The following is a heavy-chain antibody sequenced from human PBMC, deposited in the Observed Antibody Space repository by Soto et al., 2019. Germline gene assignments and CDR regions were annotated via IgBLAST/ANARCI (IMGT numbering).Heavy chain of an antibody. D-gene: IGHD2-21*02. Sequence: QVQLVQSGAEGKKPGASVKVSCKASGYTFTSYAMHGLRQAPGKRLEGMGWINAGNGNTKNSQKLQGRVTITRDTSASTAYMELSSLRSEDTAVYYCARSIVVVTALDYWGQGTLVTVSS. J-gene: IGHJ4*02. CDR1: GYTFTSYA. V-gene: IGHV1-3*01. CDR3: ARSIVVVTALDY. CDR2: INAGNGNT.